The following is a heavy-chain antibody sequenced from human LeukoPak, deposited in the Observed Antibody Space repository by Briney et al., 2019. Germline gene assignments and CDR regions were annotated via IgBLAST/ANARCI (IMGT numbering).Heavy chain of an antibody. CDR1: GFTFSSYW. CDR3: ARDVAYCSSTSCYAESFYYYSYGMDV. Sequence: GGSLRLSCAASGFTFSSYWMSWVRQAPGKGLEWVANIKQDGSEKYYVDSVKGRFTISRDNAKNSLYLQMNSLRAEDTAVYYCARDVAYCSSTSCYAESFYYYSYGMDVWCQGTTVTVSS. V-gene: IGHV3-7*01. J-gene: IGHJ6*02. D-gene: IGHD2-2*01. CDR2: IKQDGSEK.